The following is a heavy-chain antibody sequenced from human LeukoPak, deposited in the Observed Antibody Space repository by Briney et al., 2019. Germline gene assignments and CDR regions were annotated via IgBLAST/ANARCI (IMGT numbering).Heavy chain of an antibody. J-gene: IGHJ6*03. V-gene: IGHV4-4*07. Sequence: SETLSLTCTVSGGSISSYYWSWIRQPAGKRLEWIGRFYTSGTTNYNPSLKSRVTMSVDASKNQFSLKLSSVTAADTAVYYCARRLGRKFGERFYYYHYMDVWGKGTTVTISS. CDR1: GGSISSYY. CDR3: ARRLGRKFGERFYYYHYMDV. D-gene: IGHD3-10*01. CDR2: FYTSGTT.